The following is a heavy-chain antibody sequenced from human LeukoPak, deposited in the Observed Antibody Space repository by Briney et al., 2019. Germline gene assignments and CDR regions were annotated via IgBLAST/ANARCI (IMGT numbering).Heavy chain of an antibody. CDR1: GFIFSSHA. Sequence: GGSLRLSWAASGFIFSSHAMNWVRQAPGKGLEWVSVISGSGGMTYYADSVKGRFTVSRDNSKNTLFLQMNSLRAEDTAVYYCARDPQDSSSWYFDYWGQGTLVTVSS. J-gene: IGHJ4*02. V-gene: IGHV3-23*01. D-gene: IGHD6-13*01. CDR3: ARDPQDSSSWYFDY. CDR2: ISGSGGMT.